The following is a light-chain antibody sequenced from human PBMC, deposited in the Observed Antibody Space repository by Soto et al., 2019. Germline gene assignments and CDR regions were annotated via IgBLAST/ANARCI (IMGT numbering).Light chain of an antibody. CDR1: QSVGSNS. Sequence: EFVLTQSPGTLSLSPGERATLSCRASQSVGSNSLAWYQQKPGQAPRILIYGASTRATGIPDGFSGSGSGTDFTLTISRLEPEDFAVYYCQQYGSSPPLTFGGGTKVEIK. CDR2: GAS. CDR3: QQYGSSPPLT. J-gene: IGKJ4*01. V-gene: IGKV3-20*01.